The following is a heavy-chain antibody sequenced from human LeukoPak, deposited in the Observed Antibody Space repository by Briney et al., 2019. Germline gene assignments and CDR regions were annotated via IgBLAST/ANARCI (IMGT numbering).Heavy chain of an antibody. CDR2: IRSKANSYAT. CDR1: GLTLCGSA. V-gene: IGHV3-73*01. D-gene: IGHD3-10*01. Sequence: GGSLRLSCAPSGLTLCGSAMHWVRQASGKGVEWVGRIRSKANSYATAYAASVKGRCTISRDDSKNTAYLQMNSLKTEDTAVYYCTRLTVRGVNGPHYGMDVWGKGTTVTVSS. J-gene: IGHJ6*04. CDR3: TRLTVRGVNGPHYGMDV.